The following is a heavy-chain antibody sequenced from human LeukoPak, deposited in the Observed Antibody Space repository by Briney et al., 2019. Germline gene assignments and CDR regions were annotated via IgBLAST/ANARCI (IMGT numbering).Heavy chain of an antibody. D-gene: IGHD6-19*01. CDR2: ISSSGSTI. CDR3: ARERYSSGWYKWFDP. Sequence: GGSLRLSCAASGFTFSSYWMNWVRQAPGKGLEWVSYISSSGSTIYYADSVKGRFTISRDNAKNSLYLQMNSLRAEDTAVYYCARERYSSGWYKWFDPWGQGTLVTVSS. CDR1: GFTFSSYW. V-gene: IGHV3-48*04. J-gene: IGHJ5*02.